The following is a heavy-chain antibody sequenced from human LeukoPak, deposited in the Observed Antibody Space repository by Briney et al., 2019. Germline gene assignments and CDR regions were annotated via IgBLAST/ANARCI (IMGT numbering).Heavy chain of an antibody. Sequence: GRSLRLSCAASGFTFSSYGMHWVRQAPGKGLEWVAVISYDGSNKYYADSVKGRFTISRDNSKNTLYLQINSLRPEDTAVYYCAKVVRWLDPDFDYGGQRSVITVSS. CDR1: GFTFSSYG. J-gene: IGHJ4*02. D-gene: IGHD6-19*01. CDR2: ISYDGSNK. V-gene: IGHV3-30*18. CDR3: AKVVRWLDPDFDY.